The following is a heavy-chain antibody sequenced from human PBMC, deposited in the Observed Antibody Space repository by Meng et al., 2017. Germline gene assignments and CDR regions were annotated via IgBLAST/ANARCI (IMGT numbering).Heavy chain of an antibody. Sequence: SLKISCAASGFTFSDYYMSWIRQAPGKGLEWVSGISWNSGSIGYADSVKGRFTISRDNAKNSLYLQMNSLRAEDTALYYCAKSVSGSYYNGVGYWGQGTLVTVSS. J-gene: IGHJ4*02. CDR2: ISWNSGSI. V-gene: IGHV3-9*01. D-gene: IGHD1-26*01. CDR1: GFTFSDYY. CDR3: AKSVSGSYYNGVGY.